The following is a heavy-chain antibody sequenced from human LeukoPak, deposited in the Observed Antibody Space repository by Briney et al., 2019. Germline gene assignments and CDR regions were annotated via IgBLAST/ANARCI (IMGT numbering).Heavy chain of an antibody. CDR3: AKAGGRDSSGYLPDY. V-gene: IGHV3-30*04. J-gene: IGHJ4*02. Sequence: GGSLRLSCAASGFTFSNYALHWVRQAPGKGLEWVAVISYDDTNKYYADSVKGRFTISRDNSKNTLYLQMNSLRAEDTAVYYCAKAGGRDSSGYLPDYWGQGTLVTVSS. D-gene: IGHD3-22*01. CDR2: ISYDDTNK. CDR1: GFTFSNYA.